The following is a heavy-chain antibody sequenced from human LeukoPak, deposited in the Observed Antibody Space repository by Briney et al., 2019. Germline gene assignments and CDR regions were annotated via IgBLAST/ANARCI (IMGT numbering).Heavy chain of an antibody. CDR1: GGSISSSSYY. V-gene: IGHV4-39*01. D-gene: IGHD3-10*01. J-gene: IGHJ4*02. Sequence: SETLSLTCTVSGGSISSSSYYWGWIRQPPGKGLEWIGSIYYSGSTYYNPSLKSRVTISVDTSKNQFSLKLSSVTAADTAVYYCALHHGSGSYFDYWGQGTLVTVSS. CDR3: ALHHGSGSYFDY. CDR2: IYYSGST.